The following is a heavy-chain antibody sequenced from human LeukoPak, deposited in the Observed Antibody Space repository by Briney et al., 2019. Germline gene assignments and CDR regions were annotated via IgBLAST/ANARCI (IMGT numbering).Heavy chain of an antibody. CDR3: ARDREPYCTGGTCYSTGDY. CDR1: GFTFSSCS. CDR2: ISSSGSYI. J-gene: IGHJ4*02. Sequence: GGSLRLSCAVSGFTFSSCSMNWVRQAPGKGLQWVSCISSSGSYIYYADSVKGRFTISRDNAKNSLYLQMNSLRAEDTAVYYCARDREPYCTGGTCYSTGDYWGQGTLVTVSS. D-gene: IGHD2-15*01. V-gene: IGHV3-21*06.